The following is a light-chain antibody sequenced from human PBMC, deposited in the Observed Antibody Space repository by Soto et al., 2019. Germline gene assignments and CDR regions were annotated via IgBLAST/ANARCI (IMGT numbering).Light chain of an antibody. CDR2: DTS. V-gene: IGKV3-11*01. CDR3: QQRSDCWT. Sequence: EIVLTQSPATLSLSPGERATLSCRASQSVSSSLGWYQKKPGQPPRLLIYDTSKRVTGIPARFSGSGSGTDFTLTISSLEPEDFAVYYCQQRSDCWTFGQGTKVDIK. CDR1: QSVSSS. J-gene: IGKJ1*01.